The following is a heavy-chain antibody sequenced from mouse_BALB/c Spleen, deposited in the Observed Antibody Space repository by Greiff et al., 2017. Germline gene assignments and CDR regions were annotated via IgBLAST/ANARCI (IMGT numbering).Heavy chain of an antibody. V-gene: IGHV2-5-1*01. CDR1: GFSLTSYG. CDR2: IWRGGST. D-gene: IGHD1-1*01. CDR3: ATPYYYGSSYWFAY. J-gene: IGHJ3*01. Sequence: QVQLKESGPSLVQPSQSLSITCTVSGFSLTSYGVHWVRQSPGKGLEWLGVIWRGGSTDYNAAFMSRLSITKDNSKSQVFFKLNSLQADDTAIYYCATPYYYGSSYWFAYWGQGTLVTVSA.